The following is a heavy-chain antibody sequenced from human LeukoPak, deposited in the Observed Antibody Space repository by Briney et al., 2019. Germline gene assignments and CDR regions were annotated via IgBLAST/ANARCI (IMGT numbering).Heavy chain of an antibody. CDR3: ARVYYDILTGSTDAFDI. D-gene: IGHD3-9*01. V-gene: IGHV4-59*01. CDR2: IYYSGST. J-gene: IGHJ3*02. CDR1: GGSISSYY. Sequence: SETLSLTCTVSGGSISSYYWSWIRQPPGKGLEWIGYIYYSGSTNYNPSLKGRVTISVDTSKNQFSLKLSSVTAADTAVYYCARVYYDILTGSTDAFDIWGQGTMVTVSS.